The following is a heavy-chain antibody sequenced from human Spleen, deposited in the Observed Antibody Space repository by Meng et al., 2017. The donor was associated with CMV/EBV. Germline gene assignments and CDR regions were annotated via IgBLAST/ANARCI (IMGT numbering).Heavy chain of an antibody. V-gene: IGHV1-2*02. J-gene: IGHJ4*02. Sequence: ASVKVSCKASGNIFTSYGISWVRQAPGQGLEWMGWINPNSGDTEYAQKFQGRVTMTRDTSIRTAYMELSRLKSDDTAVYYCAKPAGDFWSVFRGTVDSWGQGTLVTVSS. CDR3: AKPAGDFWSVFRGTVDS. CDR1: GNIFTSYG. CDR2: INPNSGDT. D-gene: IGHD3-3*01.